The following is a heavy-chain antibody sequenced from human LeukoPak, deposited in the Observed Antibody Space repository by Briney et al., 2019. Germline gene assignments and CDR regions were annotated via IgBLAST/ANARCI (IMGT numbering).Heavy chain of an antibody. J-gene: IGHJ4*02. CDR1: GGSISSYY. D-gene: IGHD2-2*02. CDR3: ARDSRYCSSTSCYRPFDY. Sequence: SETLSLTCTASGGSISSYYWSWIRQPAGKGLEWIGRIYTSGGTTYNTSLKSRVTMSVDKSKNQFFLKLSSVTAANTAVYYWARDSRYCSSTSCYRPFDYGGRGTLVTVSS. V-gene: IGHV4-4*07. CDR2: IYTSGGT.